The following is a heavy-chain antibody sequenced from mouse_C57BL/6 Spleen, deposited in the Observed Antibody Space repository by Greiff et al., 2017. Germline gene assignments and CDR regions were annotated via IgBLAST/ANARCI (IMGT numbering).Heavy chain of an antibody. Sequence: QVQLKESGAELVRPGASVTLSCKASGYTFTDYEMHWVKQTPVHGLEWIGAIDPETGGTAYNQKFKGKAILTADKSSSTAYMELRSLTSEDSAVYYCTQSSLDYWGQGTTLTVSA. CDR3: TQSSLDY. CDR1: GYTFTDYE. V-gene: IGHV1-15*01. J-gene: IGHJ2*01. CDR2: IDPETGGT.